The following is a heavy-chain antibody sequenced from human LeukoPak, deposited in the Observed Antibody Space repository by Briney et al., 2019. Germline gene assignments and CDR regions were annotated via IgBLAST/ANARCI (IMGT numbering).Heavy chain of an antibody. J-gene: IGHJ5*02. CDR1: GGSISSGSYY. V-gene: IGHV4-61*02. Sequence: SENLSLTCTVSGGSISSGSYYWSWIRQPAGKGLEWIGRIYTSGSTNYNPSLKSRVTISVDTSKNQFSLKLSSVTAADTAVYYCAREFDPWGQGTLVTVSS. CDR2: IYTSGST. CDR3: AREFDP.